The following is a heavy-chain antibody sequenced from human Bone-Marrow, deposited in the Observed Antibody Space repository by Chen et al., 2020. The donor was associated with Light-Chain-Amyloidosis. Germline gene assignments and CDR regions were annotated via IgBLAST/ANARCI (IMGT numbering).Heavy chain of an antibody. Sequence: VKLVETGGGLIQPGGSLRLSCAASGFIVSSNYLRWVRQAPGKGLEWVSVIFSGGNTYYADSVKGRFTISRDNSKSTLYLQMNSLRTEDTAVYYCAGMDRSGYYHFQYWGQGTLVTVSS. J-gene: IGHJ4*02. CDR2: IFSGGNT. D-gene: IGHD3-22*01. CDR3: AGMDRSGYYHFQY. CDR1: GFIVSSNY. V-gene: IGHV3-53*02.